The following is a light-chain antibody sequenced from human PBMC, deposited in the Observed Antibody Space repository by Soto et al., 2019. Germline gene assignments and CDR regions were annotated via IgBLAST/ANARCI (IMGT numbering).Light chain of an antibody. CDR2: DAS. Sequence: EIVLTQSPATLSLPPGDRAVLSCRASQSVSRSLTWYQHKPGQAPRLLIYDASTRATGIPRRFSGSGSGTDFTLTISSLEPEDFAVYYCQQRSNRFGGGTKVDIK. CDR1: QSVSRS. J-gene: IGKJ4*01. CDR3: QQRSNR. V-gene: IGKV3-11*01.